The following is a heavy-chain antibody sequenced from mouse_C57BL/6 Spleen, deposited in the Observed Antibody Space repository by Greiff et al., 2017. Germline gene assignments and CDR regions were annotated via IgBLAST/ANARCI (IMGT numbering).Heavy chain of an antibody. V-gene: IGHV1-26*01. D-gene: IGHD1-1*01. CDR2: INPNNGGT. Sequence: VQLQQSGPELVKPGASVKISCKASGYTFTDYYMNWVKQSHGKSLEWIGDINPNNGGTSYNQKFKGKATLTVDKSSSTAYMELRSLTSEDSAVYDCARYYYGSSYNYWGQGTTLTVSS. CDR3: ARYYYGSSYNY. CDR1: GYTFTDYY. J-gene: IGHJ2*01.